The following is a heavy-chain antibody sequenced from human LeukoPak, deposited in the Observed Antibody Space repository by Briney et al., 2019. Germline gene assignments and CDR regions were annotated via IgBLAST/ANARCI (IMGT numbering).Heavy chain of an antibody. CDR2: FDPEDGET. D-gene: IGHD3-3*01. CDR1: VYTLTELA. Sequence: ASVKVSCKVSVYTLTELAMHWVRQAPGEGLEWMGGFDPEDGETVYAQKFQGRVTMTEDTSTDTAYMKLSSMISEDTAVYFCATYSGYYYYWGQGTLVTVSS. J-gene: IGHJ4*02. V-gene: IGHV1-24*01. CDR3: ATYSGYYYY.